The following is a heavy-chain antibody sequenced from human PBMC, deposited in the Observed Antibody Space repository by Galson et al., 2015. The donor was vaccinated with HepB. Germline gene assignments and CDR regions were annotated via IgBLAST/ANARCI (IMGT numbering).Heavy chain of an antibody. CDR3: ARLSKTAYYYDSSDGRSYGMDV. CDR1: GYSFTSYW. V-gene: IGHV5-51*01. CDR2: IYPGDSDT. J-gene: IGHJ6*02. Sequence: QSGAEVKKPGESLKISCKGSGYSFTSYWIGWVRQMPGKGLEWMGIIYPGDSDTRYSPSFQGQVTISADKSISTAYLQWSSLKASDTAMYYCARLSKTAYYYDSSDGRSYGMDVWGQGTTVTVSS. D-gene: IGHD3-22*01.